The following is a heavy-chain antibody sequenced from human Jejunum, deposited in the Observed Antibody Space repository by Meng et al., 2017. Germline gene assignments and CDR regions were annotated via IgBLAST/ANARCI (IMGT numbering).Heavy chain of an antibody. D-gene: IGHD1-26*01. CDR2: IHHSGST. CDR3: AREWSGSYRHFDY. CDR1: GGPISTSDW. J-gene: IGHJ4*02. Sequence: VRLQEACPGVPKPSGVPSHTCAVPGGPISTSDWWSWVLQPPGKGLEWIGEIHHSGSTNYNPSLKSRVTISVDKSKNQFSLKLNSVTAADTAVYYCAREWSGSYRHFDYWGQGTLVTVSS. V-gene: IGHV4-4*02.